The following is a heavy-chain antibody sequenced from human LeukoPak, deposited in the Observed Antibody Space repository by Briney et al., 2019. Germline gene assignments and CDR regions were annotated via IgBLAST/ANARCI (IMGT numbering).Heavy chain of an antibody. CDR1: GFTVSSNY. CDR2: IYSGGST. CDR3: ASSYSSGWWPVFDY. V-gene: IGHV3-53*01. D-gene: IGHD6-19*01. Sequence: GGSLRLSCAASGFTVSSNYMSWVRQAPGKGLEWVSVIYSGGSTYYADSVKGRFTISRDNYKNTLYLQMNSLRAEDTAVYYCASSYSSGWWPVFDYWGQGTLVTVSS. J-gene: IGHJ4*02.